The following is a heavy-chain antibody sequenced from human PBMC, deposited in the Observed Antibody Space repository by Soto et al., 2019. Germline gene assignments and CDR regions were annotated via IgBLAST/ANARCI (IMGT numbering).Heavy chain of an antibody. Sequence: PGGSLRLSCAASGFTFSSYAMHWVRQAPGKGLEWVAVISYDGSNKYYADTVRGRITISRDNSRNTLNLQINSLRAEDKAEYYCARGKRAVAGYYGMDVWGQGTTVTVSS. D-gene: IGHD6-19*01. J-gene: IGHJ6*02. CDR2: ISYDGSNK. CDR1: GFTFSSYA. V-gene: IGHV3-30-3*01. CDR3: ARGKRAVAGYYGMDV.